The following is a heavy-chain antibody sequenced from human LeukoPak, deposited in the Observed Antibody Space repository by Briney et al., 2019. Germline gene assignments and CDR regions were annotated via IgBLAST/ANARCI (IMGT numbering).Heavy chain of an antibody. CDR3: ATRRYCSVGDCPEYFPH. Sequence: ASETLSLTCTVSGGSISSSIHSWGWIRQPPGKGLEWIGSIYYSGDTYYNPSLKSRVTIAVDTSTNQLSLRLNSVTAADTAVYYCATRRYCSVGDCPEYFPHWGQGTLVTVSS. V-gene: IGHV4-39*01. CDR1: GGSISSSIHS. J-gene: IGHJ1*01. D-gene: IGHD2-15*01. CDR2: IYYSGDT.